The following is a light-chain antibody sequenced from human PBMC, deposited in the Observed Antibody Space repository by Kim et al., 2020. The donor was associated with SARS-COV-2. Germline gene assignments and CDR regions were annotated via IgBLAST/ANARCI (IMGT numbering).Light chain of an antibody. V-gene: IGKV4-1*01. CDR2: WAS. CDR1: QSVLYSSNNKNY. Sequence: INCKSSQSVLYSSNNKNYLAWYQQKPGQPPKLLIYWASTRESGVPDRFSGSGSGTDFTLTISSLQAEDVAVYYCQQYYSTPPTFGQGTKLEIK. CDR3: QQYYSTPPT. J-gene: IGKJ2*01.